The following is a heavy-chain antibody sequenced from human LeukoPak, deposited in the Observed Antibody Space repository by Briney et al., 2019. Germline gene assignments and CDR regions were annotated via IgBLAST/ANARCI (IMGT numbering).Heavy chain of an antibody. CDR2: ISYDGSNK. V-gene: IGHV3-30-3*01. J-gene: IGHJ3*02. CDR3: AEVRSSAYDI. D-gene: IGHD3-10*01. Sequence: GGSLRLSCAASGFTFNSYAMHWVRQAPGKGLEWVSVISYDGSNKYYADSVKGRFTVSRDNAENSLYLQMNSLRDEDTAVYYCAEVRSSAYDIWGQGTLVTISS. CDR1: GFTFNSYA.